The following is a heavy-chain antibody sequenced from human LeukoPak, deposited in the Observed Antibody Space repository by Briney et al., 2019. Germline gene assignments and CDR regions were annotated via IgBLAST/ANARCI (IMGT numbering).Heavy chain of an antibody. D-gene: IGHD3-10*01. V-gene: IGHV6-1*01. CDR1: GDSVSSNSAA. Sequence: SQTLSLTCAISGDSVSSNSAAWNWIRQSPSRGLEWLGRTYYRSKWYNDYAVSVKSRITINPDTSKNQFSLQLNSVTPEDTAVYYCAYASMVRGEGHLFDYWGQGTLVTVSS. J-gene: IGHJ4*02. CDR2: TYYRSKWYN. CDR3: AYASMVRGEGHLFDY.